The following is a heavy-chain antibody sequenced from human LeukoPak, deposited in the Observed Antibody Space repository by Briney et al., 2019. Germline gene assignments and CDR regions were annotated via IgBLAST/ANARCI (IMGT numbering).Heavy chain of an antibody. CDR3: ARDLNWETY. V-gene: IGHV3-11*04. CDR2: IGRSGTTI. Sequence: GGSLRLSCAASGFTFSDYYMSWIRQAPGKGLEWVSYIGRSGTTIHYADSVKGRFTSSWDNAKNSLYLQMNSLRAEDTAVYYCARDLNWETYWGQGTLVSVSS. J-gene: IGHJ4*02. D-gene: IGHD7-27*01. CDR1: GFTFSDYY.